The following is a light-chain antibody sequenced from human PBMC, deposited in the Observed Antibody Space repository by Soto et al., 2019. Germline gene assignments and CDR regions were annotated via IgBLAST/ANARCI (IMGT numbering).Light chain of an antibody. V-gene: IGLV1-40*01. CDR3: QSYDSSLSGYV. CDR1: SSNIGAGYD. Sequence: QSVLTQPPSVSGAPGQRVTISCTGSSSNIGAGYDVHWYQQLPGTAPKLLIYDNNNRPSGVPDRISGSKSGTSASLAITGLQAEDEADYYCQSYDSSLSGYVFGTGTQLTVL. CDR2: DNN. J-gene: IGLJ1*01.